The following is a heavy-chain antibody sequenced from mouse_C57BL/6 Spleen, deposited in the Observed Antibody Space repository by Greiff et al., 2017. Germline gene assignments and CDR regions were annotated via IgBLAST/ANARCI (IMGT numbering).Heavy chain of an antibody. CDR2: IYPGDGDT. V-gene: IGHV1-82*01. CDR3: ARNDGNLLFAY. J-gene: IGHJ3*01. CDR1: GYAFSSSW. D-gene: IGHD2-1*01. Sequence: QVQLQQSGPELVKPGASVKISCKASGYAFSSSWMNWVKQRPGKGLEWIGRIYPGDGDTNYNGKFKGKATLTADKSSSTAYMQLSSLTSEDAAVYFCARNDGNLLFAYWGQGTLVTVSA.